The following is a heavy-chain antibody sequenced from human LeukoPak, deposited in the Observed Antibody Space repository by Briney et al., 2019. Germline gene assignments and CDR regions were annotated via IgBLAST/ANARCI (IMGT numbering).Heavy chain of an antibody. Sequence: ASVKVSCKASGYTFAKYAIHWVRQAPGQRLEWMGWISAGNGDTRYSQKFQGRVTITRDTSASTAYIELRSLRSEDTAMYYCARGSTSDWPLDHWGQETLVTISS. CDR1: GYTFAKYA. D-gene: IGHD2-2*01. J-gene: IGHJ4*02. CDR3: ARGSTSDWPLDH. CDR2: ISAGNGDT. V-gene: IGHV1-3*01.